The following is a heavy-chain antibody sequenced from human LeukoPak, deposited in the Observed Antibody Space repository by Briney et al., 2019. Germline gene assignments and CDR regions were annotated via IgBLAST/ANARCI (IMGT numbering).Heavy chain of an antibody. CDR3: ARDDGGLGFDY. V-gene: IGHV3-21*01. CDR2: ISSSSSYI. Sequence: PGGSLRLSCAASGFTFSSYSMNWVRQAPGKGLEWVSSISSSSSYIYYADSVKGRFTISRDNSKNTLYVQMNSLRPEDTGVYYCARDDGGLGFDYWGQGTLVTVSS. J-gene: IGHJ4*02. D-gene: IGHD3-16*01. CDR1: GFTFSSYS.